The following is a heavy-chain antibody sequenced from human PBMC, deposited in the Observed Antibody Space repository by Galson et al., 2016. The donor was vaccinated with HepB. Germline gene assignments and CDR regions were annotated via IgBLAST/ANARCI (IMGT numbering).Heavy chain of an antibody. CDR3: ARGPAEWCVMVRGVIRCRSKPDYYFYGMDV. J-gene: IGHJ6*02. CDR1: GFTFSNHW. CDR2: IKQDGREQ. Sequence: SLRLSCAGSGFTFSNHWMTWVRQAPGKGLEWVANIKQDGREQYYVDSVKGRFTISRDNARKSLYRQMKSLRADDTAVYYCARGPAEWCVMVRGVIRCRSKPDYYFYGMDVWGQGTAVSVSS. D-gene: IGHD3-10*01. V-gene: IGHV3-7*01.